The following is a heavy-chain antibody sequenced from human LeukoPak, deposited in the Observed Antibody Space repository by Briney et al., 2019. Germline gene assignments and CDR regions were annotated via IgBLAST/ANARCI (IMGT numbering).Heavy chain of an antibody. Sequence: HPGGSLRLSCAASGFTFSSYGMHWVRQAPGKGLEWVAFIRYDGSNKYYADSVKGRFTISRDNSKNTLYLQMNSLRAEDTAVYYCAKGVGIAAPSEGAFDIWGQGTMVTVSS. V-gene: IGHV3-30*02. CDR1: GFTFSSYG. CDR3: AKGVGIAAPSEGAFDI. CDR2: IRYDGSNK. D-gene: IGHD6-13*01. J-gene: IGHJ3*02.